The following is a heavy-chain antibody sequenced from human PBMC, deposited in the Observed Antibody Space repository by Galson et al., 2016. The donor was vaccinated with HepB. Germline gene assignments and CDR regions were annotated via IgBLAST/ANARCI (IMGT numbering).Heavy chain of an antibody. CDR2: ISRDGNNK. V-gene: IGHV3-30-3*01. CDR1: GFTFSSYP. CDR3: GKHRGFDY. J-gene: IGHJ4*02. Sequence: SLRLSCAASGFTFSSYPMHWVRQAPGKGLEWVAGISRDGNNKYYTDSVRGRFTISRDNSKNTLYLYMNNLTAGDTAIYYCGKHRGFDYWGQGALVTVSS.